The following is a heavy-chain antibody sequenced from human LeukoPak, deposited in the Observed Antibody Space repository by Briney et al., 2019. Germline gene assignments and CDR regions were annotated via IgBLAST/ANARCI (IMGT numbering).Heavy chain of an antibody. Sequence: GGSLRLSCAASGFTVSSNYMSWVRQAPGKGLEWVSVIYSGGSTYYADSVKGRSTISRDNFKNTLYLQMNSLRAEDTAVYYCARGPAVTTGFDYWGQGTLVTVSS. CDR2: IYSGGST. CDR3: ARGPAVTTGFDY. CDR1: GFTVSSNY. V-gene: IGHV3-53*01. D-gene: IGHD4-17*01. J-gene: IGHJ4*02.